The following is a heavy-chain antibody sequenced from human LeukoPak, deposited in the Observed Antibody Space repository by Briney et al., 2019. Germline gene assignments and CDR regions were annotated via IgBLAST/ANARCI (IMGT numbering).Heavy chain of an antibody. CDR1: GFSFSSYG. CDR3: AKTYGDYVDAFDI. V-gene: IGHV3-30*18. Sequence: TGGSLRLSCAASGFSFSSYGMHWVRQAPGKGLEWVTVISYDGSNKYYADSVKGRFTISRDNSKNTLYLQMNSLRAEDTAVYYCAKTYGDYVDAFDIWGQGTMVTVSS. CDR2: ISYDGSNK. J-gene: IGHJ3*02. D-gene: IGHD4-17*01.